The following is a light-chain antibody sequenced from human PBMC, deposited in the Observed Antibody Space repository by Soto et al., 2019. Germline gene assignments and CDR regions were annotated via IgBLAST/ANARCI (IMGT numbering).Light chain of an antibody. CDR3: MQPLQTPRA. J-gene: IGKJ1*01. V-gene: IGKV2-28*01. Sequence: DSVMTQSPPSLPVTPGEPAYISCRSSQSLLHSNGYKYLDSYMHKPGQSPHLLVYLGSSRASGVPDRFSGSASGTDFTLQISRVEAEVVGVYFCMQPLQTPRAFGQGTKVEMK. CDR2: LGS. CDR1: QSLLHSNGYKY.